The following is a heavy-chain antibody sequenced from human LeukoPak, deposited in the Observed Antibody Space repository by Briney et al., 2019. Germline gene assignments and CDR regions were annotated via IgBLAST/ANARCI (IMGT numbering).Heavy chain of an antibody. CDR2: ISSSGSTI. J-gene: IGHJ4*02. V-gene: IGHV3-11*01. CDR1: GFTFSDYY. D-gene: IGHD6-19*01. CDR3: ARDLSVAARFDY. Sequence: GGSLRLSCAASGFTFSDYYMSWIRQAPGKGLEWVSYISSSGSTIHYADSVKGRFTISRDNAKNSLYLQMNSLRAEDTAVYYCARDLSVAARFDYWGQGTLVTVSS.